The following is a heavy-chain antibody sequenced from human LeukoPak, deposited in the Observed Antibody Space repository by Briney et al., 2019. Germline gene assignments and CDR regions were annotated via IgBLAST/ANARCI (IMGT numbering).Heavy chain of an antibody. Sequence: PGGSLRLSCAASGFTFNCAMSWVRQAPGKGLEWVSSIIGSGGSTYYSDSVKGRVTISRDNSKNTLSLQIDSLRADDTAVYYCAKGQSGTYHRVHFDYWGQGTLVTVSS. V-gene: IGHV3-23*01. CDR2: IIGSGGST. CDR3: AKGQSGTYHRVHFDY. J-gene: IGHJ4*02. D-gene: IGHD1-26*01. CDR1: GFTFNCA.